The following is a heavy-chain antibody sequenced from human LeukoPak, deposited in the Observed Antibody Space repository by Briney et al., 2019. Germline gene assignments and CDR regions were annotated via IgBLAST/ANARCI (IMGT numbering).Heavy chain of an antibody. Sequence: SETLSLTCAVYGGSFSDYYWNWIRQPPGKGLEWIGEINHSGTTNYNPSLKSRVTISVDTSKNQFSLRLSSVTAADTAVYYCARGLRLPSRSTPAVPHVWGKGTTVTVSA. CDR1: GGSFSDYY. J-gene: IGHJ6*04. CDR3: ARGLRLPSRSTPAVPHV. V-gene: IGHV4-34*01. CDR2: INHSGTT. D-gene: IGHD2/OR15-2a*01.